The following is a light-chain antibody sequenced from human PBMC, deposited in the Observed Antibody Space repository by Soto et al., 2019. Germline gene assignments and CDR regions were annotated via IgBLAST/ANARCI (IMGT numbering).Light chain of an antibody. J-gene: IGKJ2*01. Sequence: DIQMTQSPSTLSASVGDRVTITCRASQSITTWLAWYQQKPGKAPKLLIYKAINLQSGVPSRFSCSGSGTEFTLTISSLQPDDFATYYCQRYNDYQYVFGQGTKLDMK. V-gene: IGKV1-5*03. CDR2: KAI. CDR3: QRYNDYQYV. CDR1: QSITTW.